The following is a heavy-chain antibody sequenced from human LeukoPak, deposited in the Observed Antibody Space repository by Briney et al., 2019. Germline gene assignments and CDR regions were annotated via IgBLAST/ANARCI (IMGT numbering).Heavy chain of an antibody. CDR3: ARDLTFMTMVRGVRPHFNWFDP. Sequence: KPSETLSLTCTVSGGSISSYYWSWIRQPAGKGLEWIGRIYTSGSTNYNPSLKSRVTMSVDTSKNQFSLKLSSVTAADTAVHYCARDLTFMTMVRGVRPHFNWFDPWGQGTLVTVSS. CDR1: GGSISSYY. J-gene: IGHJ5*02. CDR2: IYTSGST. D-gene: IGHD3-10*01. V-gene: IGHV4-4*07.